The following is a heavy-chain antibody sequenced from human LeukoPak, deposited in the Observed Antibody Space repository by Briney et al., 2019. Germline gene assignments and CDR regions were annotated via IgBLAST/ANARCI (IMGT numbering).Heavy chain of an antibody. D-gene: IGHD3-10*01. J-gene: IGHJ4*02. V-gene: IGHV1-69*06. CDR1: GGTFSSYA. CDR3: ARVSTMVRGVTHVDY. CDR2: IIPIFGTA. Sequence: SVKVSCKASGGTFSSYAISWVRQAPGQGLEWMGGIIPIFGTANYAQKLQGRVTITADKSTSTAYMELSSLRSEDPAVYYCARVSTMVRGVTHVDYRGQGTLVTVSS.